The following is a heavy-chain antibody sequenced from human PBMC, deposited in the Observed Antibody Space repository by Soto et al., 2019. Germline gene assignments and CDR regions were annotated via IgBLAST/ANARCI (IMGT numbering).Heavy chain of an antibody. J-gene: IGHJ4*02. Sequence: ASVKVSCKASGYTFTDFGISWVRQAPGQGLEWMGWISAYNGNTNYAQKVQGRVTMTTDTSTSTAYMELRSLRSDDTAVFYCAREMVRGVGSDYWGQGTLVTVSS. V-gene: IGHV1-18*01. CDR3: AREMVRGVGSDY. CDR1: GYTFTDFG. CDR2: ISAYNGNT. D-gene: IGHD3-10*01.